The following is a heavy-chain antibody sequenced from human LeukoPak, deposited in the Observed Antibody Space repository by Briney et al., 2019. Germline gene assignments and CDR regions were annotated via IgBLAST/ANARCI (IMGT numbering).Heavy chain of an antibody. CDR1: GFTFSSYA. D-gene: IGHD3-22*01. J-gene: IGHJ4*02. CDR3: ARDLYYYDSSPGY. V-gene: IGHV3-30*01. CDR2: ISYDGSNK. Sequence: GRSLRLSCAASGFTFSSYAMHWVRQAPGKGLEWVAVISYDGSNKYYADSVKGRFTISRDNSKNTLYLQINSLRAEDTAVYYCARDLYYYDSSPGYWGQGTLVTVSS.